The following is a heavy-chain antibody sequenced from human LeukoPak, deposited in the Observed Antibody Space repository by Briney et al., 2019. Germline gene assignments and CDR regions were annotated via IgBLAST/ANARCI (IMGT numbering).Heavy chain of an antibody. CDR2: INPNSGGT. Sequence: ASVKVSCKASGYTFTDYYMHWVRQAPGQGLEWMGRINPNSGGTNYAQKFQGRVTMTRDTSISTAYMELSRLRSDDTAVYYCASGGAAAGPYYYYYMDVWGKGTTVTVSS. J-gene: IGHJ6*03. CDR1: GYTFTDYY. D-gene: IGHD6-13*01. V-gene: IGHV1-2*06. CDR3: ASGGAAAGPYYYYYMDV.